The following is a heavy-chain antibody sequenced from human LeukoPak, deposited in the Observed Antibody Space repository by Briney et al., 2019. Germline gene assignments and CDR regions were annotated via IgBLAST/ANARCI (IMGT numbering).Heavy chain of an antibody. CDR1: GFTFSSYA. Sequence: GGSLRLSCAASGFTFSSYARSWVRQAPGKGLEWVSAIGGRGTITYYADSVKGRFTISRDNSKNTLYLQMNSLRAEDTAVYYCAKDDDYVEYGYYFDFWGQGTLVTVSS. CDR3: AKDDDYVEYGYYFDF. J-gene: IGHJ4*02. V-gene: IGHV3-23*01. CDR2: IGGRGTIT. D-gene: IGHD4-17*01.